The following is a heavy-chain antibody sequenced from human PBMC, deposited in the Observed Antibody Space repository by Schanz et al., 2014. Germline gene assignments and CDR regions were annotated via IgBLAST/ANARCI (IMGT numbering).Heavy chain of an antibody. Sequence: QVQLQQWGAGLLKPSETLSLTCAVSGGSVSSGGDYWSWIRQHPGKGLEWIGFISYSGSTRFNPSLKSRVPMSLDPSKNQVSLTLRSVTAADTAVYYCARGGTYGIFYDHMDVWGRGTTVTVSS. D-gene: IGHD3-22*01. J-gene: IGHJ6*03. CDR1: GGSVSSGGDY. V-gene: IGHV4-61*08. CDR3: ARGGTYGIFYDHMDV. CDR2: ISYSGST.